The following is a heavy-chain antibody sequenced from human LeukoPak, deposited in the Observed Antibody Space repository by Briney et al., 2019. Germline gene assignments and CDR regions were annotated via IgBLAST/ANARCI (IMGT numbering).Heavy chain of an antibody. CDR3: ARDLGYSYGYHYFDY. CDR2: IIPIFDTS. D-gene: IGHD5-18*01. V-gene: IGHV1-69*06. Sequence: RASVKVSCKASGGTFSSYAITWVRQAPGQGLEWMGGIIPIFDTSNYAQKFQGRVTITADKSTSTAYMELSSLRSEDTAVYYCARDLGYSYGYHYFDYWGQGTLVTVSS. CDR1: GGTFSSYA. J-gene: IGHJ4*02.